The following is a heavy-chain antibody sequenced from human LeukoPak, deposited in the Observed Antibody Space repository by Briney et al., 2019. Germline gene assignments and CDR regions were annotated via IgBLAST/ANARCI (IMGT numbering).Heavy chain of an antibody. D-gene: IGHD3-22*01. CDR1: GFIIISYR. CDR3: ARGHEYYSDTSGYYLYYYYYYMDV. CDR2: TKKDGSEK. Sequence: GGSLRLSCAASGFIIISYRMSWDRQAPGKGLEWVANTKKDGSEKYYVDSVKGRFTISRDNAKNSLYLQMSSLRAEDTAVYYCARGHEYYSDTSGYYLYYYYYYMDVWGKGTTVTVSS. V-gene: IGHV3-7*01. J-gene: IGHJ6*03.